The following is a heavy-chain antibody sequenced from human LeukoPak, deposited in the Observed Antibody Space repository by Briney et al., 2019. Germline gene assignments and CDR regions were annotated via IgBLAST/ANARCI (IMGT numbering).Heavy chain of an antibody. CDR1: GDSISSGTYS. CDR2: ISHSGGT. Sequence: SETLSLTCAVSGDSISSGTYSWTWIRQPPGKGLEWIGFISHSGGTYYNPSLKSRVTMPVDRSENQFSLKLSSVTAADTAVYYCARGLIVPSTIFDYWGQGALVTVSS. V-gene: IGHV4-30-2*01. CDR3: ARGLIVPSTIFDY. D-gene: IGHD2-2*01. J-gene: IGHJ4*02.